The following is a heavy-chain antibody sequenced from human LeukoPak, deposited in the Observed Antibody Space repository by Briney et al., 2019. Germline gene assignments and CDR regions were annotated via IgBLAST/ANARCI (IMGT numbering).Heavy chain of an antibody. V-gene: IGHV1-2*02. D-gene: IGHD4-23*01. J-gene: IGHJ5*01. Sequence: ASVTVSCKASGYTFTGHYMHWVRQAPGQGLEWMGWINPNSGDTNYAQNFQGRVTMTRDTSISTAYMELSRLRSDDTAVYYCARPGGVVTNFYDNWFDPWGQGTLVTVSS. CDR3: ARPGGVVTNFYDNWFDP. CDR2: INPNSGDT. CDR1: GYTFTGHY.